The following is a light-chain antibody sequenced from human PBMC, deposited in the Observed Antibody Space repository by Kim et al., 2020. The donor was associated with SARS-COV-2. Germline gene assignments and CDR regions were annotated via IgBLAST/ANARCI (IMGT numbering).Light chain of an antibody. CDR2: DAY. V-gene: IGKV3-11*01. CDR3: QQRYSWPLT. CDR1: QSVGNF. J-gene: IGKJ4*01. Sequence: LSPGEIAPLSCRTSQSVGNFLAWYQQRPGQAPRLLIYDAYIRASDIPARFSGSGSGTDFILTISNLEPEDFAIYYCQQRYSWPLTFGGGTKVDIK.